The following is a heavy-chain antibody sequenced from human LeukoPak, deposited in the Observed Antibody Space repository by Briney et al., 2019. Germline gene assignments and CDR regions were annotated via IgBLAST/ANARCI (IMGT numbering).Heavy chain of an antibody. V-gene: IGHV4-59*01. Sequence: SETLSLTCTVSGGSISSYYWSWIRQPPGKGLEWIGYIYYSGSTNYNPSLKSRVTISVDTSKNQFSLKLSSVTAADTAVYYCARDLSYYDSSGYYYGEYFQHWGQGTLVTVSS. CDR1: GGSISSYY. D-gene: IGHD3-22*01. CDR3: ARDLSYYDSSGYYYGEYFQH. CDR2: IYYSGST. J-gene: IGHJ1*01.